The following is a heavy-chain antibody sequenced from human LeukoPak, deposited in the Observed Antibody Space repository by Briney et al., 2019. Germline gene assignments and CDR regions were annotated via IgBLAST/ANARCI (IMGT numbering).Heavy chain of an antibody. V-gene: IGHV1-18*01. CDR1: GFTFSAYG. CDR3: TRGVAVATAYYFDY. D-gene: IGHD4-23*01. CDR2: ISNHNGNT. Sequence: ASMKVSCKTSGFTFSAYGIAWVRQAPGHGPEWMGWISNHNGNTHYAQKFQGRITVTTDISTGTASMELRSLKSDDTAVYYCTRGVAVATAYYFDYWGRGTLVTVAS. J-gene: IGHJ4*02.